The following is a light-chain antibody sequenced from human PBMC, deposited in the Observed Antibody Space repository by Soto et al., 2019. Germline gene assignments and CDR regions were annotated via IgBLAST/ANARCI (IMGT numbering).Light chain of an antibody. Sequence: EIVMTQSSATLSVSPGERVILSCRASQSIDSDLAWYQQKPGQAPRLLIHGASSRATAIPDRFSGSGSGTDFTLTISRLEPEDFAMYYCQQYGTSPQTFGQGTKVDIK. V-gene: IGKV3-20*01. CDR1: QSIDSD. CDR2: GAS. CDR3: QQYGTSPQT. J-gene: IGKJ2*01.